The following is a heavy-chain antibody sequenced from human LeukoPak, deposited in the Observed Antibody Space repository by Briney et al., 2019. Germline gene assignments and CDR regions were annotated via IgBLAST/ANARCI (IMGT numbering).Heavy chain of an antibody. CDR2: IYTSGST. V-gene: IGHV4-61*02. CDR1: GGSISSGSYY. Sequence: SETLSLTCTVSGGSISSGSYYWSWIRQPAGKGLEWIGRIYTSGSTNYNPSLKSRVTISVDTSKNQFSLKLSSVTAADTAVYYCARDGPWYFDYWGQGTLVTVSS. CDR3: ARDGPWYFDY. J-gene: IGHJ4*02.